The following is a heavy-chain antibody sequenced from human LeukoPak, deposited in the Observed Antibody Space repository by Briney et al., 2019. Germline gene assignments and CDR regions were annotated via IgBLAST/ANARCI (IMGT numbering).Heavy chain of an antibody. CDR2: IGQDGGEK. J-gene: IGHJ4*01. V-gene: IGHV3-7*01. Sequence: PGGSLRLSCAVSGFTFSNYWMNWVRQAPGKGLEWVASIGQDGGEKSYVDSVKGRFTISRDNTKNLLYLQMSSLRAEDTAVYYCARDGTAAGLYFDLWGQGTLVTVSS. CDR3: ARDGTAAGLYFDL. D-gene: IGHD6-13*01. CDR1: GFTFSNYW.